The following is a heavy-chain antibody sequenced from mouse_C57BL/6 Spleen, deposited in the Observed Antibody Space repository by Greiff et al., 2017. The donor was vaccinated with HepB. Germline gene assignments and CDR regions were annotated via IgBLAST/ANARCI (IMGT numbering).Heavy chain of an antibody. J-gene: IGHJ3*01. Sequence: VQLQQPGAELVRPGSSVKLSCKASGYTFTSYWMDWVKQRPGQGLEWIGNIYPSDSETHYNQKFKDKATLTVDKSSSTAYMQLSSLTSEDSAVYDCARGRDSSGYGAYWGQGTLVTVSA. CDR3: ARGRDSSGYGAY. V-gene: IGHV1-61*01. D-gene: IGHD3-2*02. CDR2: IYPSDSET. CDR1: GYTFTSYW.